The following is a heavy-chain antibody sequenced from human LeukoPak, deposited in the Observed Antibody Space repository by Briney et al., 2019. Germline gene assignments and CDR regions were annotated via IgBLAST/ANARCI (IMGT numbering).Heavy chain of an antibody. D-gene: IGHD3-22*01. Sequence: GGSLRLSCAASGFTVSSNYMSWVRQAPGKGLEWVSVIYSGGSTYYADSVKGRFTISRDNSKNTLYLQMNSLRAEDTAVYYCAREQKSSSGYYGYWGQGTLVTVSS. V-gene: IGHV3-53*01. J-gene: IGHJ4*02. CDR2: IYSGGST. CDR1: GFTVSSNY. CDR3: AREQKSSSGYYGY.